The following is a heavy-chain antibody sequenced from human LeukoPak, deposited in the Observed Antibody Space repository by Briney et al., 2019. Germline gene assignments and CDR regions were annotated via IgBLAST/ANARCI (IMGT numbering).Heavy chain of an antibody. D-gene: IGHD4-17*01. V-gene: IGHV3-66*01. CDR3: ATLRPLSD. Sequence: GGSLRLSCVPSGFTVSGNYMSWVRQAPGKGLDWVAVIYSGGTTMYADSVKGRFTISRDNSDNTLYLQMNNLKTEDTAVYYCATLRPLSDWGQGTLVTVSS. J-gene: IGHJ4*02. CDR2: IYSGGTT. CDR1: GFTVSGNY.